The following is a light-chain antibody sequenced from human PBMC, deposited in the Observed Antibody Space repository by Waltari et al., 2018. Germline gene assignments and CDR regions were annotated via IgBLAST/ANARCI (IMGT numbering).Light chain of an antibody. Sequence: QSALTQPAAVSESPGQSITISCTGTSSDVGAPTYVSWYQQHPGEAPKLMIYDVNKRPSGTSNRFSGSKSGNTASLSISGLQAEDEADYYCSSYTSTNTYVFGSGTKVTVL. CDR2: DVN. V-gene: IGLV2-14*03. J-gene: IGLJ1*01. CDR1: SSDVGAPTY. CDR3: SSYTSTNTYV.